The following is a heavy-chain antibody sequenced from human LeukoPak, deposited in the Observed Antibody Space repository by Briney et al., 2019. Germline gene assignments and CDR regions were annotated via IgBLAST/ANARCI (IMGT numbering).Heavy chain of an antibody. CDR2: IYYSGST. J-gene: IGHJ6*02. CDR3: ARDSSLAAAGRPYYYYYGMDV. CDR1: GGSISSSSYY. V-gene: IGHV4-61*01. D-gene: IGHD6-13*01. Sequence: SETLSLTCTVSGGSISSSSYYWSWIRQPPGKGLEWIGYIYYSGSTNYNPSLKSRVTISVDTSKNQFSLKLSSVTAADTAVYYCARDSSLAAAGRPYYYYYGMDVWGQGTTVTVSS.